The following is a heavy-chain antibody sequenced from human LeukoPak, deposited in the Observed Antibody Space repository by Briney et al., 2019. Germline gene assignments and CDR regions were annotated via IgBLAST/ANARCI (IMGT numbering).Heavy chain of an antibody. CDR1: EFTFSSYN. D-gene: IGHD3-22*01. Sequence: PGGSLRLSCAASEFTFSSYNMNWVRQAPGKGLEWVSSISSSSSYIYYADSVKGRFTISRDNAKNSLYLQMNSLRAEDTAVYYCARPDYYDSSGFIDYWGQGTLVTVSS. V-gene: IGHV3-21*01. CDR3: ARPDYYDSSGFIDY. CDR2: ISSSSSYI. J-gene: IGHJ4*02.